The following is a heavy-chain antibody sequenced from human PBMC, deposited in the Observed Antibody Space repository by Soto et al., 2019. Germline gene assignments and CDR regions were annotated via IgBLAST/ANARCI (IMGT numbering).Heavy chain of an antibody. J-gene: IGHJ4*02. CDR3: AREWSALDF. CDR1: GGSSSGHK. D-gene: IGHD2-15*01. Sequence: PSETLSLTCTASGGSSSGHKWHWIRQPPGKGLEWIGYTYYNGSTHYNPSPKSRITISVDTSKNQFSLKLSSVTAADTAVYYCAREWSALDFWGQGTLVTGS. CDR2: TYYNGST. V-gene: IGHV4-59*11.